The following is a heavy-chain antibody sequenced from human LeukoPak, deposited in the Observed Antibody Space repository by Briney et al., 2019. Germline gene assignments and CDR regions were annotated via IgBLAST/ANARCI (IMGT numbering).Heavy chain of an antibody. Sequence: PGGSLRLSCAASGFTFSSYSMNWVRQAPGKGLEWVSSISSSSSYIYYADSVKGRFTISRDNAKNSLYLQMNSLRAEDTAVYYCARDRTRVNDFGDYGGQGTLVIVSS. J-gene: IGHJ4*02. CDR1: GFTFSSYS. D-gene: IGHD1-1*01. CDR2: ISSSSSYI. V-gene: IGHV3-21*01. CDR3: ARDRTRVNDFGDY.